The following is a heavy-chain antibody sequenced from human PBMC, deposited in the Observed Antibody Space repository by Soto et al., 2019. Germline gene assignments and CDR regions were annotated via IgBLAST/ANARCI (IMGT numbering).Heavy chain of an antibody. Sequence: SDTLSLTCTVSGGSISSGAYYWSWIRQHPGKGLDWIGYISYSGNTYYNPSLKSRVTISLDTSKNQFSLKLSSVTAADTAVYYCARDGSRGYGDYDYWGQGTLVTVSS. J-gene: IGHJ4*02. CDR1: GGSISSGAYY. V-gene: IGHV4-31*02. D-gene: IGHD5-12*01. CDR3: ARDGSRGYGDYDY. CDR2: ISYSGNT.